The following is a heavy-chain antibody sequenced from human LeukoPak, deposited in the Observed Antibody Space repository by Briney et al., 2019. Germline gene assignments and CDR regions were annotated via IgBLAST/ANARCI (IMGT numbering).Heavy chain of an antibody. CDR2: IIPIFGTA. CDR1: GGTFSSYA. Sequence: SVKVSCKASGGTFSSYAISWVRQAPGQGLEWMGGIIPIFGTANYAQKFQGRVTITAGESTSTAYMELSSLRSEDTAVYYCARAPAFLLWFGELLGAFDIWGQGTMVTVSS. D-gene: IGHD3-10*01. V-gene: IGHV1-69*13. J-gene: IGHJ3*02. CDR3: ARAPAFLLWFGELLGAFDI.